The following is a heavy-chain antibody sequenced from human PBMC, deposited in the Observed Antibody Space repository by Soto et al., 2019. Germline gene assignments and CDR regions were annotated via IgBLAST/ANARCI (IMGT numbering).Heavy chain of an antibody. CDR3: AKDRVATSYFCGMDA. CDR1: GFTFSNYG. D-gene: IGHD5-12*01. CDR2: ISYDGDNK. J-gene: IGHJ6*02. V-gene: IGHV3-30*18. Sequence: GGSLRLSCAASGFTFSNYGIHWVRQAPGKGLEWVAVISYDGDNKYYADSVKGRFTISRDNSKNTLYLQMNSLRAEDTAVYYCAKDRVATSYFCGMDAWGQGTTVTVSS.